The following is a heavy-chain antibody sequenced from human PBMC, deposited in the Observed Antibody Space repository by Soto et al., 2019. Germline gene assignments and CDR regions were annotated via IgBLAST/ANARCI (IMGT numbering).Heavy chain of an antibody. CDR3: ARENYDFWSGYTPGMDV. V-gene: IGHV3-21*01. CDR1: GFSFGPYS. J-gene: IGHJ6*02. D-gene: IGHD3-3*01. Sequence: GGSLRLSCAASGFSFGPYSMNWVSQAPRKILACVSSISSSSTYIYYADSVKGRFTISRDNAKNSLYLQMNSLRDEDTAVYYCARENYDFWSGYTPGMDVWGQGTTVTVSS. CDR2: ISSSSTYI.